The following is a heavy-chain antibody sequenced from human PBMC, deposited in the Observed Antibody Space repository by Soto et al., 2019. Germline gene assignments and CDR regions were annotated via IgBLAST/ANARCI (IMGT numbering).Heavy chain of an antibody. Sequence: GASVKVSCKASGYTFTGYYMHWVRQAPGQGLEWMGWINPNSGGTNYAQKFQGWVTMTMDTSISTAYMELSRLRSDDTAVYYCARSSNDMDFDYWGQGTLVTVSS. CDR2: INPNSGGT. D-gene: IGHD1-1*01. CDR3: ARSSNDMDFDY. CDR1: GYTFTGYY. V-gene: IGHV1-2*04. J-gene: IGHJ4*02.